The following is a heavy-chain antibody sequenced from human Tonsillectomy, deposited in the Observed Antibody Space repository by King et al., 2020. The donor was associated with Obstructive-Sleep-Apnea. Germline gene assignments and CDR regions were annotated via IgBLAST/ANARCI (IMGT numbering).Heavy chain of an antibody. CDR2: ISTYNGNT. D-gene: IGHD4-17*01. CDR1: GYTFTSCG. Sequence: VQLVESGAEVKKPGASVKVSCKASGYTFTSCGISWGRQAPGQGLEWIGWISTYNGNTNYAQKCQGRVTMTTDTSTTTGYMGLRSLRSDDTAIYYCARGLSATVTPIPFDFWGQGTLVSVSS. V-gene: IGHV1-18*04. CDR3: ARGLSATVTPIPFDF. J-gene: IGHJ4*02.